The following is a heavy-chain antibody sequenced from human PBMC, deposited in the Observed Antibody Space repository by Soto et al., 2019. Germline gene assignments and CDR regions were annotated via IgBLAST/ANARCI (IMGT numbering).Heavy chain of an antibody. CDR2: IYPDDSDT. J-gene: IGHJ4*02. CDR3: ARLRSSASYHHRAADS. Sequence: GESLKISCQGPGYNFATFWIGWVRQTPGKGLEWMGVIYPDDSDTRYSPSFQGQVTLSADKSINTAYLQWSSLKASDTAMYFCARLRSSASYHHRAADSCGQGTLLT. V-gene: IGHV5-51*01. D-gene: IGHD3-10*01. CDR1: GYNFATFW.